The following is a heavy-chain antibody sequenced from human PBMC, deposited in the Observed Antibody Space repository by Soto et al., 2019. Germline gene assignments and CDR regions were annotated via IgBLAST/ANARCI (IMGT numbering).Heavy chain of an antibody. CDR1: GFTFSSYS. CDR3: ARDESSGYEGDDY. CDR2: ISSSSSYI. D-gene: IGHD5-12*01. V-gene: IGHV3-21*01. Sequence: GGSLRLSCAASGFTFSSYSMNWVRQAPGKGLEWVSSISSSSSYIYYADSVKGRFTISRDNAKNSLYLQMNSLRAEDTAVYYFARDESSGYEGDDYRGQGTLVTVSS. J-gene: IGHJ4*02.